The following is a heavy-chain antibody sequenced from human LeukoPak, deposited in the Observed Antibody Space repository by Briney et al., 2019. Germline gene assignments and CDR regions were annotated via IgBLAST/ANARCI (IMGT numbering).Heavy chain of an antibody. J-gene: IGHJ4*02. Sequence: GGSLRLSCTASGFTFSIYSISWVRQAPGKGLEWVSSISSSSSDIYYADSVKGRFTIFRDNVKNSLYLQMNSLRAEDTAVYYCARDFSDSSGYYYYFDYWGQGTLVTVSS. D-gene: IGHD3-22*01. CDR2: ISSSSSDI. CDR1: GFTFSIYS. V-gene: IGHV3-21*06. CDR3: ARDFSDSSGYYYYFDY.